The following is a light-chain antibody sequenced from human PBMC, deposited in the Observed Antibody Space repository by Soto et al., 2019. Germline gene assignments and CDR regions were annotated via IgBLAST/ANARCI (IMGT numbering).Light chain of an antibody. CDR1: QSITIW. V-gene: IGKV1-5*01. J-gene: IGKJ5*01. Sequence: DIQMTQTPTTLSASVGDSVTITCRASQSITIWLAWYQQKPGKAPKLLIYDASSLEGGVPSRFSGSGSGTDFALTISSLQSEDFAIYYCQQYNNWPPITFGQGTRLEI. CDR3: QQYNNWPPIT. CDR2: DAS.